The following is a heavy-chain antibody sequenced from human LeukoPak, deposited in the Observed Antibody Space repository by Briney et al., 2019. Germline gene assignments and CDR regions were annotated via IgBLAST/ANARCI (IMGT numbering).Heavy chain of an antibody. Sequence: GGSLRLSCTASGFSFSNHYMRWIRQAPGKGLEWVANINEDGSNKWHLGSVKGRFTVSRDNARNSLYLQMNSLRVEDTAVYYCTRVIVAVPGYFDYFDFWGQGVMVTVSS. D-gene: IGHD6-19*01. CDR1: GFSFSNHY. J-gene: IGHJ4*02. V-gene: IGHV3-7*01. CDR3: TRVIVAVPGYFDYFDF. CDR2: INEDGSNK.